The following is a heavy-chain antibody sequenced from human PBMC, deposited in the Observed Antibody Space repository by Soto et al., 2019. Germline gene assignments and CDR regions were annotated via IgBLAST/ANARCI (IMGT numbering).Heavy chain of an antibody. V-gene: IGHV4-34*01. CDR3: AREGKVRNYYYGMDV. J-gene: IGHJ6*02. CDR2: INHSGST. Sequence: SETLSLTCAVYGGSSRGYYWSWIRQPPGKGREWIGEINHSGSTNYNPSLKSRVTISVDTSENQFSLKLSSVTAADTAVYYCAREGKVRNYYYGMDVWGQGTTVTVS. D-gene: IGHD2-21*01. CDR1: GGSSRGYY.